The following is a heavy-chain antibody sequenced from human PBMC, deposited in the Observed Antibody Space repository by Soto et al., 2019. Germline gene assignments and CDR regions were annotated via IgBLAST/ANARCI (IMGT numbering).Heavy chain of an antibody. V-gene: IGHV1-69*06. CDR3: ATIGITGTTSALGFDY. CDR1: GGTFSSYA. J-gene: IGHJ4*02. Sequence: VASVKVSCKASGGTFSSYAISWVRQAPGQGLEWMGGIIPIFGTANYAQKFQGRVTITADKSTSTAYLELSSLRSEDTAVYYCATIGITGTTSALGFDYWGQGTLVTVSS. D-gene: IGHD1-20*01. CDR2: IIPIFGTA.